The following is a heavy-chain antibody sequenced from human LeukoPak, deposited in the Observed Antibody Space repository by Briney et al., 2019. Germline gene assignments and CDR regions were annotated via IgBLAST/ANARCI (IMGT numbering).Heavy chain of an antibody. CDR2: MNSDGSTT. CDR1: GFTFSRDW. D-gene: IGHD6-19*01. Sequence: GGSLRLSCAASGFTFSRDWMHWVRQAPGKGLVWVSRMNSDGSTTNYADSVKGRFTISRDNAKNTLYLQMNSLRAEDTAVYYCASKAGYSSGWAVHWGQGTLVTVSS. V-gene: IGHV3-74*01. CDR3: ASKAGYSSGWAVH. J-gene: IGHJ4*02.